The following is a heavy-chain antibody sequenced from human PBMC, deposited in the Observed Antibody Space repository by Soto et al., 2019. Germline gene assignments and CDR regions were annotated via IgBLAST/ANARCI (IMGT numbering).Heavy chain of an antibody. V-gene: IGHV3-21*01. J-gene: IGHJ4*02. CDR3: APTIAEAYHFVGPTFDY. CDR2: ISSSSSYI. CDR1: GFTFSSYS. D-gene: IGHD6-13*01. Sequence: PGGSLRLSCAASGFTFSSYSMNWVRQAPGKGLEWVSSISSSSSYIYYADSVKGRFTISRDNAKNSLYLQMNSLRAEDTAVYYCAPTIAEAYHFVGPTFDYWGQGTLVTVSS.